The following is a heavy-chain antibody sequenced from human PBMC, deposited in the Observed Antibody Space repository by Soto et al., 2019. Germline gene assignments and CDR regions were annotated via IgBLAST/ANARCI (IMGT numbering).Heavy chain of an antibody. CDR2: ISAYNGNT. J-gene: IGHJ5*02. V-gene: IGHV1-18*01. CDR1: GYTFTSYG. Sequence: QVQLVQSGAEVKKPGASVKVSCKASGYTFTSYGISWVRQAPGQGLEWMGWISAYNGNTNYAQKLQGTATRTTNTPPSPADMELKSPRSDAPAVYYCTSGNHGSVWDHNWFAPWGQGPLVTLSS. CDR3: TSGNHGSVWDHNWFAP. D-gene: IGHD6-19*01.